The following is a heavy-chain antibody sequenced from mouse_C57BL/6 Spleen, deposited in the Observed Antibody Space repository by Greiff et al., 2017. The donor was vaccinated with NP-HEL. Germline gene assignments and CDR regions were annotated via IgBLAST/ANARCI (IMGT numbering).Heavy chain of an antibody. CDR3: AREGYGSSYAMDY. Sequence: ESEGGLVQPGSSMKLSCTASGFTFSDYYMAWVRQVPEKGLEWVANINYDGSSTYYLDSLKSRFIISRDNAKNILYLQMSSLKSEDTATYYCAREGYGSSYAMDYWGQGTSVTVSS. D-gene: IGHD1-1*01. CDR1: GFTFSDYY. J-gene: IGHJ4*01. CDR2: INYDGSST. V-gene: IGHV5-16*01.